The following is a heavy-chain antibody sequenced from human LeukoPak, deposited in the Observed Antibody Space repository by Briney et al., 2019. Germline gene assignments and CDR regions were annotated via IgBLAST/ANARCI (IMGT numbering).Heavy chain of an antibody. V-gene: IGHV4-61*01. CDR2: IYYSGST. Sequence: SETLSLTCTVSGGSISSSSYYWSWIRQPPGKGLEWIGYIYYSGSTNYNPSLKSRVTISVDTSKNQFSLKLSSVTAADTAVYYCARGTTVVGYNWFDPWGQGTLVTVSS. D-gene: IGHD4-23*01. CDR1: GGSISSSSYY. J-gene: IGHJ5*02. CDR3: ARGTTVVGYNWFDP.